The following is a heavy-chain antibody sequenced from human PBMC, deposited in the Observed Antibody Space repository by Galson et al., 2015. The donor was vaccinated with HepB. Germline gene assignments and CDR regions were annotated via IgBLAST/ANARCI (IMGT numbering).Heavy chain of an antibody. V-gene: IGHV3-30*18. CDR1: GFTFNNYG. Sequence: SLRLSCAASGFTFNNYGIHWVRQAPGKGLEWVAVISYDGTSRYYADSVEGRFTISRDNSKNTLYLQMNSLRPEATAIYYCAKGGYYDFWSAYDSWGQGSLVTVSS. D-gene: IGHD3-3*01. CDR2: ISYDGTSR. CDR3: AKGGYYDFWSAYDS. J-gene: IGHJ4*02.